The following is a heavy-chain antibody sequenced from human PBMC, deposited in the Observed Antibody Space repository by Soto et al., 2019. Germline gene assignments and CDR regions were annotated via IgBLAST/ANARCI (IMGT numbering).Heavy chain of an antibody. V-gene: IGHV3-15*07. J-gene: IGHJ4*02. CDR2: IKSKTDGGTT. D-gene: IGHD3-10*01. Sequence: EVQLVESGGGLVKPGGSLRLSCAASGFTFSNAWMNWVRQAPGKGLEWVGRIKSKTDGGTTDYAAPVKGRFTISRDDSKNTLYLQMNSLKTEDTAVYYCTEWFGDGEDYFDYWGQGTLVTVSS. CDR1: GFTFSNAW. CDR3: TEWFGDGEDYFDY.